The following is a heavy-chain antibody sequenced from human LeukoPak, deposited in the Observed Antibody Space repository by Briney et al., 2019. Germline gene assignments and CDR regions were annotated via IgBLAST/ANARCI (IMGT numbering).Heavy chain of an antibody. Sequence: SQTLSLTCTVSGGSISSGSYYWSWIRQPAGKGLEWIGRIYTSGSTNYNPSLKSRVTISVDTSKNQFSLKLSSVTAADTAVYYCAKLREREDIVVVPAAIVYWGQGTLVTVSP. J-gene: IGHJ4*02. V-gene: IGHV4-61*02. CDR3: AKLREREDIVVVPAAIVY. CDR1: GGSISSGSYY. CDR2: IYTSGST. D-gene: IGHD2-2*01.